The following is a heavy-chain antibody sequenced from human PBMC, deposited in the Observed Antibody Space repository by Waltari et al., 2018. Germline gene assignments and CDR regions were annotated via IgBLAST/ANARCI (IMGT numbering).Heavy chain of an antibody. CDR2: IYYSGRT. J-gene: IGHJ6*02. CDR3: ARRYVSHYYYYGMDV. V-gene: IGHV4-39*01. D-gene: IGHD5-12*01. CDR1: GGPISSSSYY. Sequence: QLQLQESGPGLVKPSETLSLTCTVSGGPISSSSYYWGWIRQPPGKGLEWIGSIYYSGRTYYNPSLKSRVTISVDTSKNQFSLKLSSVTAADTAVYYCARRYVSHYYYYGMDVWGQGTTVTVSS.